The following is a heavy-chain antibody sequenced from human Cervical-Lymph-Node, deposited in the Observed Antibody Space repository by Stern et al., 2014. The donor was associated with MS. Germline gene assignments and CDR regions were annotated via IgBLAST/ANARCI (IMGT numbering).Heavy chain of an antibody. Sequence: QVQLGQSGAEVKKPGASVKVSCKASGYTFTTYDINWVRQATGQGLEWMGWMHPNSGNTGYAQNFQGRVTMTRNTSISTAYMELSSLRSEDTAVYYCARESCSGDDCYGAFDIWGQGTVVTVSS. D-gene: IGHD2-15*01. CDR1: GYTFTTYD. CDR2: MHPNSGNT. CDR3: ARESCSGDDCYGAFDI. J-gene: IGHJ3*02. V-gene: IGHV1-8*01.